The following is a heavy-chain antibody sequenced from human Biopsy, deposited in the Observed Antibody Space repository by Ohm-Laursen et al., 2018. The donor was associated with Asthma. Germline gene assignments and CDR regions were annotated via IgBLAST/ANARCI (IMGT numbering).Heavy chain of an antibody. CDR1: GFTFSSYG. J-gene: IGHJ3*02. D-gene: IGHD4-17*01. Sequence: GSLRLSCAASGFTFSSYGMHWVRQAPGKGLEWVSGINWNGGSTGYADSVKGRFTISRDNAKNSLYLQMNSLRAEDTALYHCARDRAVTGLNDAFDTWGQGTMVTVSS. CDR2: INWNGGST. CDR3: ARDRAVTGLNDAFDT. V-gene: IGHV3-20*01.